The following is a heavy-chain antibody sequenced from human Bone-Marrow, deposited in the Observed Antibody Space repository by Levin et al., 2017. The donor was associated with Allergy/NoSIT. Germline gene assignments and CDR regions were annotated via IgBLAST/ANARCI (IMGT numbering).Heavy chain of an antibody. J-gene: IGHJ4*02. V-gene: IGHV1-2*06. Sequence: GASVKVSCKASGYTFTGYYMHWVRQAPGQGLEWMGRINPNSGGTNYAQKFQGRVTMTRDTSISTAYMELSRLRSDDTAVYYCARDRVGLPYRFPLNCSGGSCYSGALDYWGQGTLVTVSS. D-gene: IGHD2-15*01. CDR3: ARDRVGLPYRFPLNCSGGSCYSGALDY. CDR1: GYTFTGYY. CDR2: INPNSGGT.